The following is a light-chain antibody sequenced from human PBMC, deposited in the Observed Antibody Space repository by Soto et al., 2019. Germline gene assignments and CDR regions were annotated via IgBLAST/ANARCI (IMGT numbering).Light chain of an antibody. J-gene: IGLJ1*01. V-gene: IGLV2-14*03. CDR2: DVS. CDR1: SSDVGAFNY. CDR3: NSYTSNNTYV. Sequence: QSVLTQPASVSGSPGQAINISCSGTSSDVGAFNYVSWYQQHPGKAPKLMIYDVSNRPSGVSNRFSGSKSGNTASLTISGLRAEDEADYYCNSYTSNNTYVFGTGTKLTVL.